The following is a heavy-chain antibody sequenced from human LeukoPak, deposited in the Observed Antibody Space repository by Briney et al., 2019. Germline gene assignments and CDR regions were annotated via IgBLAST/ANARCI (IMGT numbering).Heavy chain of an antibody. J-gene: IGHJ6*03. CDR1: GWTFSGYY. CDR3: ASGGYSSSSRGHYYYYMGV. CDR2: INHSGST. D-gene: IGHD6-6*01. Sequence: PSETLSLTCAVYGWTFSGYYWNWIRQPPGKGLEWIGKINHSGSTNYNPSLKRRVSLSVDTYKNHFSLKLASVTAADTAVYYCASGGYSSSSRGHYYYYMGVWGKGTTVTVSS. V-gene: IGHV4-34*01.